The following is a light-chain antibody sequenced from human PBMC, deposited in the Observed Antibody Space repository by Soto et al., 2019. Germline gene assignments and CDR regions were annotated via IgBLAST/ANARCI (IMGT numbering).Light chain of an antibody. Sequence: QSALTQPASVSGSPGQSITISFTGTSSDVGNYPLVSWYQQHPGKAPKLVIYEGNKWPSGVSNRFSGSKSGYTASLTISGLQADDEADYYCSSYAGTRVLFGGGTKVTVL. V-gene: IGLV2-23*01. CDR1: SSDVGNYPL. CDR2: EGN. CDR3: SSYAGTRVL. J-gene: IGLJ2*01.